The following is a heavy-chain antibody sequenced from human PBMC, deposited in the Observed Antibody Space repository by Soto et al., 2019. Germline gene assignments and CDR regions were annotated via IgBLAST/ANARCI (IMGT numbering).Heavy chain of an antibody. Sequence: EVQLLESGGGLVLPGGSLRLSCAASGFIFSDYSMSWVRQAPGKGLEWVSGISGRGGSTYYAASVKGRFTISRDSSRNTLFLQMNSLRAEDTALYFCARSSGDTWEQYYFAYWGQGTLVPVSS. CDR1: GFIFSDYS. V-gene: IGHV3-23*01. CDR3: ARSSGDTWEQYYFAY. J-gene: IGHJ4*02. CDR2: ISGRGGST. D-gene: IGHD1-1*01.